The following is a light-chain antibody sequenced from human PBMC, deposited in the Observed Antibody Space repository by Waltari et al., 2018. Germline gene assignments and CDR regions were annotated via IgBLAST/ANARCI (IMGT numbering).Light chain of an antibody. CDR3: VLYMGSGLWV. CDR1: SGSVSSSYF. V-gene: IGLV8-61*01. Sequence: QTVVTQEPSFSVSPGGTVTPTCGLSSGSVSSSYFPSWYQQTPGQAPRTLIYSTNTRSSGVPERFSGSILGNKAALTITGAQADDESDYYCVLYMGSGLWVFGGGTKLTVL. J-gene: IGLJ3*02. CDR2: STN.